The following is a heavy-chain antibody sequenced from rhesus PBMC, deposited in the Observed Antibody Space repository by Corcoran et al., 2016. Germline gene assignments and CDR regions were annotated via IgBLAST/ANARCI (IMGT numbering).Heavy chain of an antibody. CDR2: IDGSGSST. CDR3: ARHERCTGSGCYEYLGGY. J-gene: IGHJ4*01. D-gene: IGHD2-21*01. V-gene: IGHV4-169*01. CDR1: GGSISSNY. Sequence: QLQLQESGPGLVKPSETLSVTCAVSGGSISSNYWSWIRQPPGKGLEWIGRIDGSGSSTNYNPSLKGRVTRTVETTKNQLSLKLSSVTAADTAVYYCARHERCTGSGCYEYLGGYWGQGVLVTVSS.